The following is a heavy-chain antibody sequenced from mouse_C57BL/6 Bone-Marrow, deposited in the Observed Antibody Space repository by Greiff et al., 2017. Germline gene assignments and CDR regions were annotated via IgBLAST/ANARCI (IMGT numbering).Heavy chain of an antibody. V-gene: IGHV1-39*01. CDR3: ERYRCYYCSSLDY. CDR1: GYSFTDYN. J-gene: IGHJ2*01. CDR2: INPNYGTT. Sequence: EVQLQESGPELVKPGASVTISCKASGYSFTDYNMNWVKQSNGRNLEWIGVINPNYGTTSYNPKFKGKATLPVDPSSSTAYLHLNSLTSETSAVYYSERYRCYYCSSLDYWGQGTTLTVSS. D-gene: IGHD1-1*01.